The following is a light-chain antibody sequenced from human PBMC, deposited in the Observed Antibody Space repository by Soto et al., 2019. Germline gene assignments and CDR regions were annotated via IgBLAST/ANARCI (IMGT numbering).Light chain of an antibody. J-gene: IGKJ4*01. CDR1: QSVSRD. Sequence: EIVMTQSPVPLSVSPGERATLSCRASQSVSRDLAWYQQKPGQAPRLLIYDISTRATGIPTRFSGSGSGTEFTLTISSLQSEDVAVYYCQQYNDWPLTVGGGTKVEIK. V-gene: IGKV3D-15*01. CDR2: DIS. CDR3: QQYNDWPLT.